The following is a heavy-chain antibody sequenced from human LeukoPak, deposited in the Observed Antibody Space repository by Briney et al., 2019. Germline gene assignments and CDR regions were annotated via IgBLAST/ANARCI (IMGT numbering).Heavy chain of an antibody. V-gene: IGHV6-1*01. Sequence: SQTLSLTCSISGDSVSSNSAAWNWIRQSPSRGLEWLGRTYYRSKWYYDYAVSVKSRITINPDTSKNQFSLQLNSVTPENTALYSGARFGYDTRGHGAFDSWGQGTMVTASS. J-gene: IGHJ3*02. D-gene: IGHD3-22*01. CDR3: ARFGYDTRGHGAFDS. CDR1: GDSVSSNSAA. CDR2: TYYRSKWYY.